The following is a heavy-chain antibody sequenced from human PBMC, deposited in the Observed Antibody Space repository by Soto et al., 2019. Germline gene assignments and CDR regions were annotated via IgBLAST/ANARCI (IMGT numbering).Heavy chain of an antibody. CDR3: AKVSRLNCSGGSCYRGYYYMDV. V-gene: IGHV3-23*01. D-gene: IGHD2-15*01. J-gene: IGHJ6*03. CDR2: ISGSGGST. Sequence: GGSLRLSCAASGFTFSSYAMSWVRQAPGKGLEWVSAISGSGGSTYYADSVKGRFTISRDNSKNTLYLQMNSLRAEDTAVYYCAKVSRLNCSGGSCYRGYYYMDVWGKGTTVTVSS. CDR1: GFTFSSYA.